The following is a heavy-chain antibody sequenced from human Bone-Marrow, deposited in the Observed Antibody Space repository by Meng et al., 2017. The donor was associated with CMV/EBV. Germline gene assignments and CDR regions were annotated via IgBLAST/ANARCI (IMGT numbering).Heavy chain of an antibody. V-gene: IGHV3-15*01. CDR3: ARDYYYYYGMDV. CDR1: GFTCSNAW. CDR2: IKSKTDGGTT. Sequence: GASLKISCAASGFTCSNAWMSWVRQAPGRGLEWVGRIKSKTDGGTTDYAAPVKGRFTISRDDSKNTLYLQMNSLRAEDTAVYYCARDYYYYYGMDVWGQGNTVTVAS. J-gene: IGHJ6*01.